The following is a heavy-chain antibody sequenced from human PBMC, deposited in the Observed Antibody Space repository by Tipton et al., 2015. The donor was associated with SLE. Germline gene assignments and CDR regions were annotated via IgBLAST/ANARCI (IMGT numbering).Heavy chain of an antibody. CDR2: IYYTGST. V-gene: IGHV4-59*08. J-gene: IGHJ4*02. Sequence: TLSLTCTVPGGSISGYYWSWIRQTPGKGLEWIGYIYYTGSTKFNPSLKSRVSISLDTSKNQFSLKLSSVTAADTAVYYCARLLGPQEGVQGVINEVGYWGQGTLVTVSS. D-gene: IGHD3-10*01. CDR1: GGSISGYY. CDR3: ARLLGPQEGVQGVINEVGY.